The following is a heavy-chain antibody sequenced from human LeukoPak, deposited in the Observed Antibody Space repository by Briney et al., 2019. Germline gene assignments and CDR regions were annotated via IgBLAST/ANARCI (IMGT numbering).Heavy chain of an antibody. V-gene: IGHV3-7*01. CDR1: GFALSSYW. D-gene: IGHD3-16*02. CDR2: IKQDGSEK. CDR3: ARDEMITFGGVIVESPIDY. Sequence: GGSLRLSGAASGFALSSYWMSWVRQAQEKGLEWVANIKQDGSEKYYVDSVKGRFTISRDNAKNSLYLQMNSLRAEDTAVYYCARDEMITFGGVIVESPIDYWGQGTLVTVSS. J-gene: IGHJ4*02.